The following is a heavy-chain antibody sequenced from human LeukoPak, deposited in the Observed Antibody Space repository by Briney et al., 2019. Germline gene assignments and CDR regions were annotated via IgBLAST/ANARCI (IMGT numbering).Heavy chain of an antibody. J-gene: IGHJ6*03. Sequence: GGSLRLSCAASGFTVSSNYMSWVRQAPGKGLEWVSVIYSGGSTYYADSVKGRFTISRDNSKNTLYLQMSSLRAEDTAVYYCARELGYCSSTSCYAEDYYYYMDVRGKGTTVTVSS. CDR1: GFTVSSNY. D-gene: IGHD2-2*01. CDR2: IYSGGST. CDR3: ARELGYCSSTSCYAEDYYYYMDV. V-gene: IGHV3-53*01.